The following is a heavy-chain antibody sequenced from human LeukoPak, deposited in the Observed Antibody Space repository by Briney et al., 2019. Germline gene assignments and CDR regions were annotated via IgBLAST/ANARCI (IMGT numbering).Heavy chain of an antibody. CDR2: ITSISSAS. V-gene: IGHV3-23*01. D-gene: IGHD2-15*01. Sequence: PGGSLRLSCAASGFTFSIYAMSWVRQAPGKGLEWVSSITSISSASFYADSVKGRFTISRDNSRDTLYLQMNSLRAEDTAVYYCAKGRGCSGGSCYLFQHWGQGTLVTVSS. CDR3: AKGRGCSGGSCYLFQH. CDR1: GFTFSIYA. J-gene: IGHJ1*01.